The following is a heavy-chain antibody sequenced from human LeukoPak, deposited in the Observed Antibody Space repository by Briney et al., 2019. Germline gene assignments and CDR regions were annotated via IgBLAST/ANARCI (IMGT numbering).Heavy chain of an antibody. V-gene: IGHV1-8*02. CDR1: GYTFTSYE. Sequence: ASVNVSRKASGYTFTSYEINWVRQATGQGREWMGWMNPNSGNTGYAQKFQGRVTMTRDTSISTAYMELSRLRSDDTAVYYCARETVTTYYYYMDVWGKGTTVTVSS. CDR2: MNPNSGNT. D-gene: IGHD4-17*01. J-gene: IGHJ6*03. CDR3: ARETVTTYYYYMDV.